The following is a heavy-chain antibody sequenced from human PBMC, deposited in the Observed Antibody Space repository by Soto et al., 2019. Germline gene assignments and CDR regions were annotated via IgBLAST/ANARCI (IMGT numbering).Heavy chain of an antibody. V-gene: IGHV4-59*11. J-gene: IGHJ4*01. CDR1: GGSISDLY. Sequence: QVQLQESGPGLVKPSETLSLTCTVSGGSISDLYLSWTRQPPGKGLEWIGYGLRHEFVGTNPSLTNRVTISVDMSKRAFSLRLNSVTAADTAVYYCVAGPDHAKSAYWGQGTLVTVSS. CDR3: VAGPDHAKSAY. CDR2: GLRHEFV.